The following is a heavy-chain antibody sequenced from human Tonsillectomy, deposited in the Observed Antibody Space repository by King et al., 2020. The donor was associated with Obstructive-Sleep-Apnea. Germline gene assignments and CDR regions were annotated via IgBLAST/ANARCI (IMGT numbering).Heavy chain of an antibody. CDR3: TRLGDYSTSSRDY. D-gene: IGHD6-6*01. CDR1: GFTLSGSS. Sequence: VQLVESGGGLVQPGESLKLSCAASGFTLSGSSVHWVRQASGKGLEWVGRIKTKAYNYATAYSASLKGRFTISSDDSQDTAYLQMNSLKTEDTAVYYCTRLGDYSTSSRDYWGQGTLVTVAS. J-gene: IGHJ4*02. V-gene: IGHV3-73*01. CDR2: IKTKAYNYAT.